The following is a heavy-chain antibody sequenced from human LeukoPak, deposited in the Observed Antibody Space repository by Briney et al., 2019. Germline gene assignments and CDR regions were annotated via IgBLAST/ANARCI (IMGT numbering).Heavy chain of an antibody. CDR1: GGSFSGYY. CDR3: ARAQGYGGKEWYYYYYGMDV. J-gene: IGHJ6*02. Sequence: SETLSLTCAVYGGSFSGYYWSWIRQPPGKGLEWIGEINHSGGTNYNPSLKSRVTISVDTSKKQFSLKLSSVTAADTAVYYCARAQGYGGKEWYYYYYGMDVWGQGTTVTVSS. V-gene: IGHV4-34*01. CDR2: INHSGGT. D-gene: IGHD4-23*01.